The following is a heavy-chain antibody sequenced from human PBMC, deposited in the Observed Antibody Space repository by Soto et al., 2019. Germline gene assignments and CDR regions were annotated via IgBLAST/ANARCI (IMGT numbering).Heavy chain of an antibody. CDR1: GGTFSSYT. V-gene: IGHV1-69*04. CDR3: ARDTPGAARYFDY. D-gene: IGHD6-6*01. CDR2: IIPILGIA. J-gene: IGHJ4*02. Sequence: SVKVSCKASGGTFSSYTISWVRQAPGQGLEWMGRIIPILGIANYAQKFQGRVTITADKSTSTAYMELSSLRSEDTAVYYCARDTPGAARYFDYWGQGTLVTVSS.